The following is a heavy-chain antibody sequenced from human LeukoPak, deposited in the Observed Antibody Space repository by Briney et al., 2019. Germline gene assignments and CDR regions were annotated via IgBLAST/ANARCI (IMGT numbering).Heavy chain of an antibody. J-gene: IGHJ4*02. CDR2: INPNSGGT. Sequence: ATVKVSCKASGYTFTGYYMHWVRQAPGQGREWMGWINPNSGGTNYAQKFQGRVTMTRDTSISTAYMELSRLRSDDTAVYYCARDHNLELVFDFWGQGTLVTVSS. CDR3: ARDHNLELVFDF. CDR1: GYTFTGYY. V-gene: IGHV1-2*02. D-gene: IGHD6-13*01.